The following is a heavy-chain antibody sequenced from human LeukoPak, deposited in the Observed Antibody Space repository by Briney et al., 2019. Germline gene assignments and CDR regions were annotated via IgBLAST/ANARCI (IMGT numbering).Heavy chain of an antibody. D-gene: IGHD3-22*01. V-gene: IGHV4-4*02. CDR2: IYHSGST. Sequence: SETLSLTCAVSGGSISSSNWWSWVRQPPGKGLEWIGEIYHSGSTNYNPSLKSRVTISVDKSKNQFSLKLSSVTAADTAVYYCARESRPPNYYDSSVSGGYWGQGTLVTVSS. CDR3: ARESRPPNYYDSSVSGGY. J-gene: IGHJ4*02. CDR1: GGSISSSNW.